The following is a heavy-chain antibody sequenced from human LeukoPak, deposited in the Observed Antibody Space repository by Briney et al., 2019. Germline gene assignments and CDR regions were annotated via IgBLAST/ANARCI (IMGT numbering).Heavy chain of an antibody. CDR2: IRYDGSDN. D-gene: IGHD3-3*01. Sequence: GGSLRLSCAASGFTYSNYVMNWVRQAPGEGLEWVAFIRYDGSDNHYAESVKGRFTISRDNSKNTLYLQMNSLRAEDTAVYYCAKALEIFRSGYYNPLDYWGRGTLVTVSS. J-gene: IGHJ4*02. CDR1: GFTYSNYV. V-gene: IGHV3-30*02. CDR3: AKALEIFRSGYYNPLDY.